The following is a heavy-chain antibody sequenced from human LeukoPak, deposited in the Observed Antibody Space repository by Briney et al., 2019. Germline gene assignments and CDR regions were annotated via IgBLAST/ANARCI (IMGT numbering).Heavy chain of an antibody. CDR1: GFTFSGSA. V-gene: IGHV3-73*01. Sequence: GGSLRLSCAASGFTFSGSAMHWVRQASGKGLEWVGRIRSKANSYATAYAASVKGRFTISREDSKNTAYLQMNSLKTEDTAVYYCTRRAVVAVAGPYFDYWGQGTLVTVSS. CDR3: TRRAVVAVAGPYFDY. J-gene: IGHJ4*02. D-gene: IGHD6-19*01. CDR2: IRSKANSYAT.